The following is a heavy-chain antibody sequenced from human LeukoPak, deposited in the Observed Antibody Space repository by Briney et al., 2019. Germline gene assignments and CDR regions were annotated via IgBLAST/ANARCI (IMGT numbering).Heavy chain of an antibody. CDR1: GFTFSSYE. D-gene: IGHD3-22*01. CDR2: IYGGGST. Sequence: GGSLRLSCAASGFTFSSYEMNWVRQAPGKGLEWLSVIYGGGSTYYADSVKVRFTISRDNSKDTLYLQMNSLRAEDTAVYYCARRSYYYGSSGYQHYFDHWGQGTLVTVSS. CDR3: ARRSYYYGSSGYQHYFDH. V-gene: IGHV3-66*01. J-gene: IGHJ4*02.